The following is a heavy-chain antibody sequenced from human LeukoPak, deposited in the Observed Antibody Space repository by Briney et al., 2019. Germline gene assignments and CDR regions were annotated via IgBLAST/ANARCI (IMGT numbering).Heavy chain of an antibody. D-gene: IGHD6-19*01. Sequence: SVKVSCKASGGTFSSYAISWVRQAPGQGLEWMGGIIPIFGTANYAQKFQGRVTITTDESTSTAYMELSSLRSEDTAVYYCARNFQIGYSSGWYRFDYCGHGTLVTVSS. CDR3: ARNFQIGYSSGWYRFDY. CDR2: IIPIFGTA. V-gene: IGHV1-69*05. J-gene: IGHJ4*01. CDR1: GGTFSSYA.